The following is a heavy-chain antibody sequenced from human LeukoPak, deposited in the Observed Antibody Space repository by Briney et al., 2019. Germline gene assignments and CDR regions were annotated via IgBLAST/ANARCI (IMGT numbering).Heavy chain of an antibody. J-gene: IGHJ4*02. Sequence: PSETLTLTCVVSGCTFHRYFWTWVRQPPGKGLDWIGRIYSSGTTNYNPSLNSRLAIAIDTSKNQFSLRLAPVTAADTAVNYCGRRPAVDGAIDNWGQGILVAVSS. CDR3: GRRPAVDGAIDN. D-gene: IGHD1-26*01. CDR2: IYSSGTT. CDR1: GCTFHRYF. V-gene: IGHV4-59*01.